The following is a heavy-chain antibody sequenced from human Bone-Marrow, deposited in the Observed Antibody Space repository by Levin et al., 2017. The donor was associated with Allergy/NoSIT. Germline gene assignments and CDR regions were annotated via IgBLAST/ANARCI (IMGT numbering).Heavy chain of an antibody. J-gene: IGHJ4*03. D-gene: IGHD5/OR15-5a*01. CDR2: MFYGGTT. CDR1: GDSISSLNHY. CDR3: ARHYFIVSNLLFFDS. Sequence: PSETLSLTCTVSGDSISSLNHYWGWIRQPPGKALEWIGSMFYGGTTSYNPSLKSRVTILVDTSKSQVSLELSSVTAADTAVYYCARHYFIVSNLLFFDSWGHGNLVTVSS. V-gene: IGHV4-39*01.